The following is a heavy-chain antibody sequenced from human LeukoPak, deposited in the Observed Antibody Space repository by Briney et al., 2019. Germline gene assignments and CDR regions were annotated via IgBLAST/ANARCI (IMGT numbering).Heavy chain of an antibody. Sequence: GGSLRLSCAASGFTFSNAWMSWIRQAPGKGLEWSGRIRSTTDGGTSDYAPPVKGRFTISRDDSKNTLCLQLNSLKAEYTAVYYCTTSHGRHWNDYWRQGTLVTVSS. J-gene: IGHJ4*02. CDR1: GFTFSNAW. CDR3: TTSHGRHWNDY. D-gene: IGHD1-1*01. V-gene: IGHV3-15*01. CDR2: IRSTTDGGTS.